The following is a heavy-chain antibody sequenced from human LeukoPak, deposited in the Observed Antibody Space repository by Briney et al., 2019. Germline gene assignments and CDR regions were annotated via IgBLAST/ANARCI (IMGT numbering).Heavy chain of an antibody. Sequence: SQTLSLTCAISGDSVSTNSAAWNWVRQSPSRGLEWLGRTYYRSKWYSDYAVSVKSRISINPDTSKNQFSLHLNSVTPEDTAVYYCAREVIDSCDIWAQGTMVTVSS. J-gene: IGHJ3*02. CDR1: GDSVSTNSAA. D-gene: IGHD3-16*02. CDR2: TYYRSKWYS. CDR3: AREVIDSCDI. V-gene: IGHV6-1*01.